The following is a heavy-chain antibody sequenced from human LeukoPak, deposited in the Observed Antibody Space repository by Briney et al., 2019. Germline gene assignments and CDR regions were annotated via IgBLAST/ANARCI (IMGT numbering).Heavy chain of an antibody. CDR1: GFTFSSYG. V-gene: IGHV3-15*01. CDR2: IKSKTDGGTT. Sequence: GGSLRLSCAASGFTFSSYGMSWIRQAPGKGLEWVGRIKSKTDGGTTEYAAPVEGRFTISRDDSKNTLYPQMNSLKTEDTAVYYCTTEIDWGQGTLVTVSS. CDR3: TTEID. J-gene: IGHJ4*02.